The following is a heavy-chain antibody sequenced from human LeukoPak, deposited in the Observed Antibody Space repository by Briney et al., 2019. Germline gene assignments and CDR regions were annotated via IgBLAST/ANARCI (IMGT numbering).Heavy chain of an antibody. CDR2: MNPNSVNT. D-gene: IGHD3/OR15-3a*01. J-gene: IGHJ4*02. Sequence: ASVKVSCKASGYTFTSYDINWVRQATGQGLEWMGWMNPNSVNTVYAQKFQGRVTMTRDTSISTAYMELSSLRSDDTAVYYCARTDWHYFLFWGQGTLISVTS. CDR3: ARTDWHYFLF. CDR1: GYTFTSYD. V-gene: IGHV1-8*02.